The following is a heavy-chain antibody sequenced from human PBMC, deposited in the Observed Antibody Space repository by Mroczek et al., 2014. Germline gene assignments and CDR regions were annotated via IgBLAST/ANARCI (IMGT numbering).Heavy chain of an antibody. Sequence: VQLVESGGGLVQPGGSLRLSCAASGFTFSSYAMSWVRQAPGKGLEWVSAISGSGGSTYYADSVKGRFTISRDNSKNTLYLQMNSLRAEDTAVYYCAKDSRITGTLLGYMDVWGKGTTVTVSS. V-gene: IGHV3-23*04. CDR3: AKDSRITGTLLGYMDV. D-gene: IGHD1-7*01. CDR1: GFTFSSYA. J-gene: IGHJ6*03. CDR2: ISGSGGST.